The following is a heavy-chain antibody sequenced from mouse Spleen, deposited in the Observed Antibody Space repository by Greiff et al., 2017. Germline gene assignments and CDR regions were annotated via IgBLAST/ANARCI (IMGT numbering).Heavy chain of an antibody. Sequence: VQLQQSGAELARPGASVKLSCKASGYTFTSYGISWVKQRTEQGLEWIGRIDPEDGETKYAPKFQGKATITADTSSNTAYLQLSSLTSEDTAVYYCARGGGTVDYWGQGTTLTVSS. CDR2: IDPEDGET. D-gene: IGHD4-1*01. CDR3: ARGGGTVDY. J-gene: IGHJ2*01. V-gene: IGHV14-2*01. CDR1: GYTFTSYG.